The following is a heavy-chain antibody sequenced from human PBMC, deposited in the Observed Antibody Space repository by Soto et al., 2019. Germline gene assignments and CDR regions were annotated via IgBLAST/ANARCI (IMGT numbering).Heavy chain of an antibody. J-gene: IGHJ3*02. CDR2: IGTAGDT. V-gene: IGHV3-13*01. Sequence: GGSLRLSCAASGFTFSSYDMHWVRQATGKGLEWVSAIGTAGDTYYPGSVKGRFTISRENAKNSLYLQMNSLRAEDTAVYYCARDGGYYDSSYAFDIWGQGTMVTVSS. CDR1: GFTFSSYD. CDR3: ARDGGYYDSSYAFDI. D-gene: IGHD3-22*01.